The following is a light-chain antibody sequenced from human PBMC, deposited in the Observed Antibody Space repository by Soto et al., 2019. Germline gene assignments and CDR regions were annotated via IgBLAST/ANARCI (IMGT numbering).Light chain of an antibody. V-gene: IGKV1-27*01. CDR3: QKYNTAPQT. CDR2: AAS. J-gene: IGKJ1*01. CDR1: QGIIDY. Sequence: DIQMTQSPYSLSASVGDRVTITCRASQGIIDYLAWYQQKPGKAPKLLIYAASTLQSGVPSRFSGSGSGTDFTLTISGLQPDDVATYFCQKYNTAPQTFGQGTKVQIK.